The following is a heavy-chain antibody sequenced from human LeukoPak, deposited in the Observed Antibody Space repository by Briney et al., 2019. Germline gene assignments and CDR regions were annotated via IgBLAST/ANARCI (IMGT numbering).Heavy chain of an antibody. CDR2: IYYSGCT. CDR1: VGPISSYY. Sequence: PSETLSLTCTVSVGPISSYYWSWLRQPPGKGLEWIGHIYYSGCTNYNPYLKSRVTISVDTSKKQYSRKLSSVTAADTAVYYCARETSRMGATGGSAFDIWGQGTMVNVSS. D-gene: IGHD1-26*01. J-gene: IGHJ3*02. CDR3: ARETSRMGATGGSAFDI. V-gene: IGHV4-59*01.